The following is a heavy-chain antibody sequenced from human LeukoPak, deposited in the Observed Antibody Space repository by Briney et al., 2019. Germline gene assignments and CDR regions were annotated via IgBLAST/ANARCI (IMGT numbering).Heavy chain of an antibody. CDR3: ARESYGSATGDY. V-gene: IGHV3-48*03. CDR2: ISSSGSAI. Sequence: PGGSLRLSCAASGFTFSNFEMTWVRQAPEKGLELVSYISSSGSAIYYGDSVKGRFTISRDNAKNSLYLQMNNLRAEDTAVYYCARESYGSATGDYWGQGTLVTVSS. CDR1: GFTFSNFE. D-gene: IGHD3-10*01. J-gene: IGHJ4*02.